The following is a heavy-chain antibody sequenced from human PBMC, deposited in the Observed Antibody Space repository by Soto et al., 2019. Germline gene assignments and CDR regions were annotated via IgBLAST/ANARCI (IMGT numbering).Heavy chain of an antibody. CDR3: ASRVPRRSYLGVFDY. Sequence: QVQLQESGPGLVEPSQTLSLTCTVSAVSISNDGYFWTWIRQRPGKGPEWIGYISNSGSSFSNPALRSRRAFSIDTSKNQFSLKLTSMTAADTAIYYCASRVPRRSYLGVFDYWGQGTLVTVSS. CDR1: AVSISNDGYF. J-gene: IGHJ4*01. CDR2: ISNSGSS. V-gene: IGHV4-31*03. D-gene: IGHD1-26*01.